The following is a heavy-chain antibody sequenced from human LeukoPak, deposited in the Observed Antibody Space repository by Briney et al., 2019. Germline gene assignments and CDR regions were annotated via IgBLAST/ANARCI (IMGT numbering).Heavy chain of an antibody. CDR2: IPSGGGPT. Sequence: GRSLRLSCGVSALSFSSYSMTWVRQAPGKGLEWVLAIPSGGGPTFYADSVKGRFTISRDNSKNALYLQMNSLRAEDTAVYYCAKSGKASIAVAGADYWGQRTPVTVSS. CDR3: AKSGKASIAVAGADY. D-gene: IGHD6-19*01. V-gene: IGHV3-23*01. CDR1: ALSFSSYS. J-gene: IGHJ4*02.